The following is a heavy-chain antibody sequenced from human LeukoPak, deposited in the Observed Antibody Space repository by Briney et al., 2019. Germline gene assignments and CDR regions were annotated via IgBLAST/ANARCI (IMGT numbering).Heavy chain of an antibody. Sequence: GGSLRLSCAASGFTFSSNLMSWVRQAPGKGLEWVGNIKEDGSVKYYMDSVKGRFTISRDNAKNSLYLQMNSLRAEDTAVYYCASQSFGRFDPWGQGTRVTVSS. CDR2: IKEDGSVK. CDR1: GFTFSSNL. CDR3: ASQSFGRFDP. J-gene: IGHJ5*02. V-gene: IGHV3-7*02. D-gene: IGHD3-16*01.